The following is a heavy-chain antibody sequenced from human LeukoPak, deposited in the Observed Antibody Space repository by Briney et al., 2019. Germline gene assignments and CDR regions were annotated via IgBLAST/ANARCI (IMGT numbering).Heavy chain of an antibody. D-gene: IGHD6-13*01. CDR1: GFTFSNYG. V-gene: IGHV3-30*18. CDR3: AEEGEQRTSSSWYGIDY. CDR2: ISYDGSNK. J-gene: IGHJ4*02. Sequence: PGGSLRLSCAVSGFTFSNYGMHWVRQAPGKGLEWVAVISYDGSNKYYADSVKGRFTISRDNSKNTLYLQMNGLRAEDTAVYYCAEEGEQRTSSSWYGIDYWGQGTLVTVSS.